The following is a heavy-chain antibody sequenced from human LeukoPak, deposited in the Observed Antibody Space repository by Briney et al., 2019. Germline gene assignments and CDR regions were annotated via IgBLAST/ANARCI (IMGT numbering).Heavy chain of an antibody. D-gene: IGHD2-21*01. J-gene: IGHJ4*02. CDR3: ARLVGSLKYYFDY. Sequence: PSETLSLTCAVSGGSISSYYWGWIRQPPGKGLEWIGSIYYSGSTYYNPSLKSRVTISVDTSKNQFSLKLSSVTAADTAVYYCARLVGSLKYYFDYWGQGTLVTVSS. V-gene: IGHV4-39*01. CDR2: IYYSGST. CDR1: GGSISSYY.